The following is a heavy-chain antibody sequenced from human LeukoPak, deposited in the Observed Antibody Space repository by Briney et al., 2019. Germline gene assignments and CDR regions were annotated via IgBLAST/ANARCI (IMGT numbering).Heavy chain of an antibody. CDR3: ARGASSSGWNYFDY. D-gene: IGHD6-19*01. V-gene: IGHV3-66*01. CDR1: GFTVSSNY. Sequence: GGSLRLSCAASGFTVSSNYMSWVRQAPGKGLEWVSIIYSDGNTHYADSVKGRFTISSDNSKNTLYLQMNSLRAEDTAVYYCARGASSSGWNYFDYWGQGTLVTASS. J-gene: IGHJ4*02. CDR2: IYSDGNT.